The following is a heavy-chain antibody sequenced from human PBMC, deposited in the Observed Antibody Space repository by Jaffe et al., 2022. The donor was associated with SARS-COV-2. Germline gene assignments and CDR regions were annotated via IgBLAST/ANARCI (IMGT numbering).Heavy chain of an antibody. Sequence: QVQLVESGGGVVQPGRSLRLSCAASGFTFSSYGMHWVRQAPGKGLEWVAVIWYDGSNKYYADSVKGRFTISRDNSKNTLYLQMNSLRAEDTAVYYCARDIITMVRGVIKGYYYYYGMDVWGQGTTVTVSS. CDR2: IWYDGSNK. J-gene: IGHJ6*02. CDR1: GFTFSSYG. D-gene: IGHD3-10*01. V-gene: IGHV3-33*01. CDR3: ARDIITMVRGVIKGYYYYYGMDV.